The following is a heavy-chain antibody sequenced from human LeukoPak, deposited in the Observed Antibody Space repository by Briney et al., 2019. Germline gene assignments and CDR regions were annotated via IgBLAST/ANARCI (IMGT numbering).Heavy chain of an antibody. V-gene: IGHV3-53*01. D-gene: IGHD1/OR15-1a*01. CDR3: ARDGYGNNYMDV. CDR1: GFSVSSNF. Sequence: GGSLRLSCPASGFSVSSNFMSWVRQAPGKGLEWVSVIYSGGTTYYADSVKGRLTISRDNSKNTLSLQMNSLRAEDTAVYYCARDGYGNNYMDVWGKGTTVSVSS. CDR2: IYSGGTT. J-gene: IGHJ6*03.